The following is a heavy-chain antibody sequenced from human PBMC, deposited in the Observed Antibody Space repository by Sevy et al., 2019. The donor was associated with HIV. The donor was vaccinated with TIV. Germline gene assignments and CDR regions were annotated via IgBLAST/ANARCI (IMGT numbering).Heavy chain of an antibody. CDR3: AGQSLGWYNWFDP. CDR1: GYNFY. D-gene: IGHD6-19*01. V-gene: IGHV1-2*02. Sequence: ASVKVSCKASGYNFYIHWVRQAPGQGLEWMGGVTPNSGATSYVQKFQDRVAMTMDTSINTAYMELSGLKSDDTAIYYCAGQSLGWYNWFDPWGQGTLVTVSS. CDR2: VTPNSGAT. J-gene: IGHJ5*02.